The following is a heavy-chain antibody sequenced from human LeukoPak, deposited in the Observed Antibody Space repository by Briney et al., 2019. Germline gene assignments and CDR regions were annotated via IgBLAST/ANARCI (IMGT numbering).Heavy chain of an antibody. CDR3: ARGSAYYYDGRSSYSQYYFDS. Sequence: SETLSLTCAVSDGSMNSGGVSWNWIRQPPAKGLEWIGYIPHNGRTYYYPSLKSRVTISVDTSKSQFSLQLRSVAAADTAVYYCARGSAYYYDGRSSYSQYYFDSWGQGTLVTVSS. V-gene: IGHV4-30-2*01. CDR1: DGSMNSGGVS. CDR2: IPHNGRT. D-gene: IGHD3-22*01. J-gene: IGHJ4*02.